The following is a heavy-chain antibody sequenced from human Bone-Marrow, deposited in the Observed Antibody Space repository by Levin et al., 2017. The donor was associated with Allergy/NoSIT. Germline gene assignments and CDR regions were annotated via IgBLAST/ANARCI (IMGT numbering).Heavy chain of an antibody. CDR2: INHSGST. D-gene: IGHD3-10*01. CDR3: ARERLWFGE. J-gene: IGHJ4*02. CDR1: GGSFSGYY. V-gene: IGHV4-34*01. Sequence: SETLSLTCAVYGGSFSGYYWSWIRQPPGKGLEWIGEINHSGSTNYNPSLKSRVTISVDTSKNQFSLKLSSVTAADTAVYYCARERLWFGEWGQGTLVTVSS.